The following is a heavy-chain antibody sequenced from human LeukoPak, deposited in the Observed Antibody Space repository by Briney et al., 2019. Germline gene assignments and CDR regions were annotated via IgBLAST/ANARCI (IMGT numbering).Heavy chain of an antibody. J-gene: IGHJ4*02. CDR3: AKQIPAALYYFDY. V-gene: IGHV3-23*01. D-gene: IGHD2-2*01. CDR2: ISGSGGST. CDR1: GFTLSSYA. Sequence: GSLRLSCAASGFTLSSYAMSWVRQAPGKGLEWVSAISGSGGSTYCADSVKGRFTISRDNSKNTLYLQMNSLRAEDTAVYYCAKQIPAALYYFDYWGQGTLVTVSS.